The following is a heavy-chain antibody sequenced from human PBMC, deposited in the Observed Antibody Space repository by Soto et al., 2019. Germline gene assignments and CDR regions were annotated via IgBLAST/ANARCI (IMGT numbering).Heavy chain of an antibody. CDR3: AKAAYCSSTSCYYYYGMDV. D-gene: IGHD2-2*01. J-gene: IGHJ6*02. V-gene: IGHV3-30*18. Sequence: QVQLVESGGGVVQPGRSLRLSCAASGFTFSSYGMHGVRQAPGKGLEWVAVISYDGSNKYYADSVKGRFTISRDNSKNTLYLQMNSLRAEDTAVYFCAKAAYCSSTSCYYYYGMDVWGQGTTVTVSS. CDR1: GFTFSSYG. CDR2: ISYDGSNK.